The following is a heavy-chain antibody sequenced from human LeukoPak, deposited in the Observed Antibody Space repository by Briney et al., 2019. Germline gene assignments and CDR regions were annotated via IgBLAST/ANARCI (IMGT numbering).Heavy chain of an antibody. Sequence: ASVKVSCKASGYTFTDYYIHWVRQAPGQGLEWMGRINPTSGGTTSAQKFRGRVTMTRDTSINTAHMELSRLRSDDTAVFYCARSSTTYYYFDFWGQGALVTVSS. D-gene: IGHD2-2*01. V-gene: IGHV1-2*06. CDR1: GYTFTDYY. CDR3: ARSSTTYYYFDF. J-gene: IGHJ4*02. CDR2: INPTSGGT.